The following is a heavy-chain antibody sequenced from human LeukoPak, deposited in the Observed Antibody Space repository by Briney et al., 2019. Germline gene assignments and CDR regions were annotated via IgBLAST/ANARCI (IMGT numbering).Heavy chain of an antibody. CDR3: ARGLIQGYYDSSGYSIDY. D-gene: IGHD3-22*01. V-gene: IGHV4-4*09. Sequence: PSETLSLTCTVSGGSISSYYWSWIRQPPGKGLEWIGYIYTSGSTNYNPSLKSRVTISVDTSKNQFSLKLSSVTAADTAVYHCARGLIQGYYDSSGYSIDYWGQGTLVTVSS. CDR2: IYTSGST. J-gene: IGHJ4*02. CDR1: GGSISSYY.